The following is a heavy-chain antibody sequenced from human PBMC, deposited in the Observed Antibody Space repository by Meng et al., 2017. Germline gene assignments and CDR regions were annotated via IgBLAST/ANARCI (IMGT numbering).Heavy chain of an antibody. CDR1: GFTFSSYA. Sequence: QVQLVESGGGVVQPGGTLRLSCAASGFTFSSYAMHWVRQAPGKGLEWVAVISYDGSNKYYADSVKGRFTISRDNSKNTLYLQMNSLRAEDTAVYYCASMGYWGQGTLVTVSS. CDR3: ASMGY. V-gene: IGHV3-30*01. D-gene: IGHD3-10*01. J-gene: IGHJ4*02. CDR2: ISYDGSNK.